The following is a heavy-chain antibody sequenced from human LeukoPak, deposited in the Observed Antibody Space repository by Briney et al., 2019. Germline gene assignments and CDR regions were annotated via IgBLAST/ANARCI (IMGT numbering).Heavy chain of an antibody. V-gene: IGHV3-30*02. CDR1: GFTFSSYG. Sequence: GGSLRLSCAASGFTFSSYGMHWVRQAPGKGLEWVAFIRYDGSNKYYADSVKGRFTISRDNSKNTLYLQMNSLRAEDTAVYYCAKDGVGRLRLGELSQFDYWGQGTLVTVSS. CDR2: IRYDGSNK. D-gene: IGHD3-16*02. J-gene: IGHJ4*02. CDR3: AKDGVGRLRLGELSQFDY.